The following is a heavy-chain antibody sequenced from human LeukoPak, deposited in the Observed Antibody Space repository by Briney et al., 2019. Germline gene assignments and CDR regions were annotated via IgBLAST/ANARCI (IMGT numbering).Heavy chain of an antibody. D-gene: IGHD2-21*02. J-gene: IGHJ4*02. CDR1: GFTFTSYW. CDR2: VNNDGSST. CDR3: ARELLVVTAIIDY. Sequence: GGSLRLSCATSGFTFTSYWMHWVRQVPGKGLVWVSRVNNDGSSTIYADSVKGRFTISRDNAKNSLYLQMNSLRAEDTAVYYCARELLVVTAIIDYWGQGTLVTVSS. V-gene: IGHV3-74*01.